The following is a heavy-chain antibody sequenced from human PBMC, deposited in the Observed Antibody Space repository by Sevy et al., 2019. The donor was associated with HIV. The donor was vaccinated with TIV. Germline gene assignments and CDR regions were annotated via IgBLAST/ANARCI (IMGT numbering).Heavy chain of an antibody. CDR2: ISAYNGNT. D-gene: IGHD1-26*01. CDR1: GYTFTSYG. CDR3: ARDRNSGSYRDAFDI. J-gene: IGHJ3*02. Sequence: ASVKVSCKASGYTFTSYGISWVRQAPGQGLEWMGWISAYNGNTNYAQKLQGRVTMTTDTSTSTAYMALRSLRSDDTAVYYWARDRNSGSYRDAFDIWGQGTMVTVSS. V-gene: IGHV1-18*01.